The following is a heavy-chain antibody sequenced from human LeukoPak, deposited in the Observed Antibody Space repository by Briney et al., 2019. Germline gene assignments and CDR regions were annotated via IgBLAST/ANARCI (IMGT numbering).Heavy chain of an antibody. D-gene: IGHD5-24*01. CDR2: VCSNAACA. CDR1: APPFSIYS. J-gene: IGHJ4*02. V-gene: IGHV3-64*02. Sequence: GGSLRPSCAPAAPPFSIYSIGWVRQPPGKGLEYVSAVCSNAACAYYADFVRGRFTISRDNSKNTVYLQMGNLRVEDTAVYYCVRRDGYNFDYWGQGTLVTVSS. CDR3: VRRDGYNFDY.